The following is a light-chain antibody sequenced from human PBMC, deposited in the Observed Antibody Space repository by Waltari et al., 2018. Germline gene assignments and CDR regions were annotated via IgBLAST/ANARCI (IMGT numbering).Light chain of an antibody. J-gene: IGLJ1*01. Sequence: QSALTQPASVSGSPGQSITISFSGTDSDVGAYDFVPCYQQHPGKAPHLIIYDVSNRPSGISNRFSASKSGNTASLTISGLQAEDEADYYCSSYTTSSAPGVFGTGTRVTVL. CDR1: DSDVGAYDF. CDR2: DVS. CDR3: SSYTTSSAPGV. V-gene: IGLV2-14*03.